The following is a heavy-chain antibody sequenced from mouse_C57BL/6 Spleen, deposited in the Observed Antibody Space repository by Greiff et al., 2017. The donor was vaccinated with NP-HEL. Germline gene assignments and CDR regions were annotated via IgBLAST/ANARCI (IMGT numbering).Heavy chain of an antibody. CDR3: ARGITTVVGGYFDV. CDR2: IHPNSGST. D-gene: IGHD1-1*01. Sequence: VQLQQPGAELVKPGASVKLSCKASGYTFTSYWMHWVKQRPGQGLEWIGMIHPNSGSTNYNEKFKSKATLTVDKSSSTAYMQLSSLTSEDSAVYYCARGITTVVGGYFDVWGTGTTVTVSS. J-gene: IGHJ1*03. CDR1: GYTFTSYW. V-gene: IGHV1-64*01.